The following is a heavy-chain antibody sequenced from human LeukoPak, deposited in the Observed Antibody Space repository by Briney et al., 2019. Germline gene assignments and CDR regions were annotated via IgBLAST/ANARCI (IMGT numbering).Heavy chain of an antibody. Sequence: SGTLSLTCTVSGGSISSYYWSWIRQPAGKGLEWIGRIYTSGSTNYNPSLKSRVTMSVDTSKNQLSLKLSSVTAADTAVYYCARPYYYDSRIDPWGQGILVTVSS. CDR2: IYTSGST. D-gene: IGHD3-22*01. J-gene: IGHJ5*02. CDR3: ARPYYYDSRIDP. CDR1: GGSISSYY. V-gene: IGHV4-4*07.